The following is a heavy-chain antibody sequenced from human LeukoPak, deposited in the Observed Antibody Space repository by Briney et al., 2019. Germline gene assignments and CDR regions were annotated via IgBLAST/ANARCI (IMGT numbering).Heavy chain of an antibody. CDR1: GFTFSDAW. Sequence: GGSLRLSCAASGFTFSDAWVSWVRQAPGKGLEWVGRIKSKTDGGTTDYAAPVKGRFTISRDDSKNTLYLQMNSLKTEDTAVYYCTHDYYDSSGYYFHDYWGQGTLVTVSS. CDR3: THDYYDSSGYYFHDY. J-gene: IGHJ4*02. D-gene: IGHD3-22*01. V-gene: IGHV3-15*01. CDR2: IKSKTDGGTT.